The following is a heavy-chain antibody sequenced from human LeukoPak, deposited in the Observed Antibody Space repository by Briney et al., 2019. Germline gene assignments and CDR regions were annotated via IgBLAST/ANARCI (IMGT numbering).Heavy chain of an antibody. CDR2: ISTSGGST. J-gene: IGHJ4*02. Sequence: AGGSLRLSCAASGFTFTTYAMSWVRQAPGKGLEWVSAISTSGGSTYYADSVKGRFTISRDNSKNTLYLQMNSLRAEDTAVYYCAREGSGWYVFHWGQGTLVTVSS. D-gene: IGHD6-19*01. CDR3: AREGSGWYVFH. V-gene: IGHV3-23*01. CDR1: GFTFTTYA.